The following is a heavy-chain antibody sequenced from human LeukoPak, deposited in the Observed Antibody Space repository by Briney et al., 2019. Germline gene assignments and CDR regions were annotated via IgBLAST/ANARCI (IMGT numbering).Heavy chain of an antibody. CDR2: IYYSGST. V-gene: IGHV4-59*01. CDR3: ARHGYSSGSLAWFDP. Sequence: PQTLSLTCTVAGGSIRRYFLSWVRQPPGKGLEWIGYIYYSGSTNYNPSLKSRVTISVDTSKNQFSLKLSSVTAADTAVYYCARHGYSSGSLAWFDPWGQGTQVTVSS. D-gene: IGHD6-19*01. CDR1: GGSIRRYF. J-gene: IGHJ5*02.